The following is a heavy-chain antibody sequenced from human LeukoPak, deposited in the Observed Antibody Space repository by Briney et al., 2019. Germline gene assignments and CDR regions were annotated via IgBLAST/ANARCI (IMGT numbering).Heavy chain of an antibody. CDR1: GYSFPSYW. CDR2: IYPGDSDT. J-gene: IGHJ5*02. D-gene: IGHD5-18*01. V-gene: IGHV5-51*01. CDR3: ARQGYSYGQPNWFDP. Sequence: GESLKISCKGSGYSFPSYWIGWVRQMPGKGLEWMGVIYPGDSDTRYSPSFQGQVTISADKSISTAYLQWSSLKASDTAMYYCARQGYSYGQPNWFDPWGQGTLVTVSS.